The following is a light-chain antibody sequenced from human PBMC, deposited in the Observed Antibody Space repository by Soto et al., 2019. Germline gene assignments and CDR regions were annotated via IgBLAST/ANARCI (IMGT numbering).Light chain of an antibody. CDR1: SSDVGGYNY. CDR3: TSYAGSNNLL. Sequence: QSVLTQPPSASGSPGHSVAISCTGTSSDVGGYNYVSWYQQHPGKAPKLIIYEVSKRPSGVPDRFSGSKSGNTASLTVSGLQAEDEADYYCTSYAGSNNLLFGGGTKLTVL. CDR2: EVS. V-gene: IGLV2-8*01. J-gene: IGLJ2*01.